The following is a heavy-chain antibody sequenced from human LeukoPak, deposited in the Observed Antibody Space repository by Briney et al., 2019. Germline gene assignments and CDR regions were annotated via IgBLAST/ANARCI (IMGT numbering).Heavy chain of an antibody. V-gene: IGHV1-46*01. CDR3: ASFNPTIAAADGAFDI. D-gene: IGHD6-13*01. Sequence: GASVKVSCKASGYTFTSYYMHWVRQAPGQGLEWMGIINPSGGSTSYAQKFQGRVTMTRDMSTSTVYMELSSLRSEDTAVYYCASFNPTIAAADGAFDIWGQGTMVTVSS. CDR2: INPSGGST. J-gene: IGHJ3*02. CDR1: GYTFTSYY.